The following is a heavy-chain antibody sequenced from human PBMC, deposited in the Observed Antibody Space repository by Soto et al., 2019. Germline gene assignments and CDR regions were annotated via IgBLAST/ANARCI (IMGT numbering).Heavy chain of an antibody. CDR2: ISPSTGNT. V-gene: IGHV1-18*01. D-gene: IGHD2-15*01. J-gene: IGHJ2*01. CDR1: GYTFLNSA. CDR3: ARCYCSVGSCYTCWHFDL. Sequence: QVQLVQSGAEVKEPGASVKLACQASGYTFLNSAISWVRQSPGQGIEWMGWISPSTGNTDQAQDFQGRVTMTLDTSTNTANMELRTLRSDDSAVYYCARCYCSVGSCYTCWHFDLWGRGTLGTVSS.